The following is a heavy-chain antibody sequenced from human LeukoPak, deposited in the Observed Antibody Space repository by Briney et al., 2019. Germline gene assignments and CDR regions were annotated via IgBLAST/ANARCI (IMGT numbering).Heavy chain of an antibody. Sequence: SETLSLTCTVSGGSISSSSYYWGWIRQPPGKGLEWIGSIYYSGSTYYNPSLKSRVTISVDTSKNQFSLKLSSVTAADTAVYYCARDNGIAAPGRAFDIWGQGTMVTVSS. CDR2: IYYSGST. CDR1: GGSISSSSYY. V-gene: IGHV4-39*07. J-gene: IGHJ3*02. CDR3: ARDNGIAAPGRAFDI. D-gene: IGHD6-13*01.